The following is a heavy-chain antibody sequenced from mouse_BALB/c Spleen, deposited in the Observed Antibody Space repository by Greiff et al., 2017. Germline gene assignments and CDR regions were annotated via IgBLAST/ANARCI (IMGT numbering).Heavy chain of an antibody. Sequence: EVKLQESGPGLVKPSQSLSLTCTVTGYSITSDYAWNWIRQFPGNKLEWMGYISYSGSTSYNPSLKSRISITRDTSKNQFFLQLNSVTTEDTATYYCARLYDGYLAYWGQGTLVTVSA. CDR1: GYSITSDYA. CDR3: ARLYDGYLAY. V-gene: IGHV3-2*02. CDR2: ISYSGST. J-gene: IGHJ3*01. D-gene: IGHD2-3*01.